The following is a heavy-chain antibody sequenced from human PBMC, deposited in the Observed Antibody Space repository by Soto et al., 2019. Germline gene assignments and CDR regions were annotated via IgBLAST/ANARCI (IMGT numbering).Heavy chain of an antibody. CDR1: GGTFSSYA. Sequence: QVQLVQSGAEVKKPGSSVKVSCKASGGTFSSYAISWVRQAPGQGLEWMGGIIPIFGTANYAQKFQGRVTSTADESTSPAYMELSSLRSEDTAVYYCARVIVGATADDAFDIWGQGTMVTVSS. J-gene: IGHJ3*02. V-gene: IGHV1-69*12. D-gene: IGHD1-26*01. CDR3: ARVIVGATADDAFDI. CDR2: IIPIFGTA.